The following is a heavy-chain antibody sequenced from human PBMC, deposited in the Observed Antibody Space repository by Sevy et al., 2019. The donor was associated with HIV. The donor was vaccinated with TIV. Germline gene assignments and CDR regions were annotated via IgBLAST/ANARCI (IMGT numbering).Heavy chain of an antibody. CDR3: AKESGSYYDFWSGHDAFDI. CDR1: GFNFSSYG. J-gene: IGHJ3*02. Sequence: GGSLRLSCAASGFNFSSYGMHWVRQTPGKGLEWVAVISYAGSSKYYGDSVKGRFAISGDNSKNTLYLQINSLRAEETAVYYCAKESGSYYDFWSGHDAFDIWGQGTMVTVSS. V-gene: IGHV3-30*18. CDR2: ISYAGSSK. D-gene: IGHD3-3*01.